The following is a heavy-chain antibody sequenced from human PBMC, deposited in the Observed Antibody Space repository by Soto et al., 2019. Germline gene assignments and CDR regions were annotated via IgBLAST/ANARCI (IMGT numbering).Heavy chain of an antibody. CDR1: GYTFTGYY. D-gene: IGHD3-10*01. J-gene: IGHJ3*02. V-gene: IGHV1-2*04. Sequence: ASVKVSCKASGYTFTGYYMHWVRQAPGQGLEWMGWINPNSGGTNYAQKFQGWVTMTGDTSISTAYMELSRLRSDDTAVYYCAREGLYYYGSGSSPDAFDIWGQGTMVTVSS. CDR2: INPNSGGT. CDR3: AREGLYYYGSGSSPDAFDI.